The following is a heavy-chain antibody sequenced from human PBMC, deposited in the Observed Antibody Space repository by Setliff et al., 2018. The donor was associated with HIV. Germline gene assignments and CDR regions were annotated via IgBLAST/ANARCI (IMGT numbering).Heavy chain of an antibody. Sequence: SVKVSCKSSGGTFSSYGVTWVRQAPGQGLEWMGGVIPLFGTEKVAQKFQGRVTITADESTNTAYMELSSLRSEDTAISYCARPAVLISTDYYYYMDVWGQGTTVTVSS. J-gene: IGHJ6*02. V-gene: IGHV1-69*13. D-gene: IGHD6-19*01. CDR1: GGTFSSYG. CDR3: ARPAVLISTDYYYYMDV. CDR2: VIPLFGTE.